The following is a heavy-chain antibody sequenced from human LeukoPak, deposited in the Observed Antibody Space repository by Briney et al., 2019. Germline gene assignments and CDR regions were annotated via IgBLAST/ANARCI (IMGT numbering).Heavy chain of an antibody. D-gene: IGHD3-10*01. V-gene: IGHV4-61*01. CDR1: GYSISSGYY. CDR3: ARDLNYYGSGSYYNSGNWFDP. Sequence: SETLSLTCTVSGYSISSGYYWSWIRQPPGKGLEWIGYIYYSGSTNYNPSLKSRVTISVDTSKNQFSLKLSSVTAADTAVYYCARDLNYYGSGSYYNSGNWFDPWGQGTLVTVSS. J-gene: IGHJ5*02. CDR2: IYYSGST.